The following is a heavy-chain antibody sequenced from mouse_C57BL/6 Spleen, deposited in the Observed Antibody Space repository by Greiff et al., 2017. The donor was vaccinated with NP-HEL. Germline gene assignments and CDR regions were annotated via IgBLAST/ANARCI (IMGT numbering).Heavy chain of an antibody. D-gene: IGHD2-1*01. CDR1: GYAFSSSW. Sequence: QVQLQQSGPELVKPGASVKISCKASGYAFSSSWMNWVKQRPGKGLEWIGRIYPGDGDTNYNGKFKGKATLTADKSSSTAYMQLSSLTSEDSAVYFCASELPPKAWFAYWGQGTLVTVSA. CDR3: ASELPPKAWFAY. V-gene: IGHV1-82*01. J-gene: IGHJ3*01. CDR2: IYPGDGDT.